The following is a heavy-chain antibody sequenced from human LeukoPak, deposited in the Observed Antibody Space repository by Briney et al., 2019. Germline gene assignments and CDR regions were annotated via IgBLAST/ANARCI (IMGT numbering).Heavy chain of an antibody. CDR2: INPNSGGT. D-gene: IGHD3-22*01. CDR1: GYTFTGYY. Sequence: ASVKVSCKASGYTFTGYYMHWVRQAPGQGLEWMGWINPNSGGTNYAQKFQGRVTMTRGTSISTAYMELSRLRSDDTAVYYCARASSGTDDAFDIWGQGTMVTVSS. CDR3: ARASSGTDDAFDI. J-gene: IGHJ3*02. V-gene: IGHV1-2*02.